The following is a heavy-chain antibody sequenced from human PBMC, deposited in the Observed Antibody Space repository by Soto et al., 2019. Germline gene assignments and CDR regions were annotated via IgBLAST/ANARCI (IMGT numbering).Heavy chain of an antibody. CDR1: GYTFTSYS. CDR2: INASRGRT. V-gene: IGHV1-46*01. Sequence: QVQLVQSGAGVKKPGASVRVSCKASGYTFTSYSMHGERQAPGPGRASMGIINASRGRTRNAQNFQGRITMTSDTSTSIVYMEMSSMKSEDTAVYYCARDHNFGFILYAMDVWGQGTTVTVSS. CDR3: ARDHNFGFILYAMDV. D-gene: IGHD2-15*01. J-gene: IGHJ6*02.